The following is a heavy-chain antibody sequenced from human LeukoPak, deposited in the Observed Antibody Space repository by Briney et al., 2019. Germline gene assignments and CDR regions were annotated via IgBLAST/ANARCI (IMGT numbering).Heavy chain of an antibody. CDR3: ARLRVSGTYLYYFDY. J-gene: IGHJ4*02. Sequence: SETLSLTCTVSNGSISSDHWSWVRQPPGKGLEWIGYILTSGTTNYNPSLESRLTISVDTSKNQFTVKLSSVTAADTAVYYCARLRVSGTYLYYFDYWGQGTLATVSS. V-gene: IGHV4-4*09. D-gene: IGHD3-10*01. CDR1: NGSISSDH. CDR2: ILTSGTT.